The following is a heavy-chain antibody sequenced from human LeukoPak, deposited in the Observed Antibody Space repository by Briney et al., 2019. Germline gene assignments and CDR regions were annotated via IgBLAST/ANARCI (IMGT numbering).Heavy chain of an antibody. J-gene: IGHJ4*02. D-gene: IGHD1-26*01. CDR1: GFTFSTYS. CDR2: TSSSSSYI. CDR3: ARTQSGSYGFDY. V-gene: IGHV3-21*01. Sequence: GGSLRLSCAASGFTFSTYSMNWVRQAPAKGLEWVSSTSSSSSYIYYADSVKGRFTISRDNAKNSLYLQINSLRAEDTAVYYCARTQSGSYGFDYWGQGTLVTVSS.